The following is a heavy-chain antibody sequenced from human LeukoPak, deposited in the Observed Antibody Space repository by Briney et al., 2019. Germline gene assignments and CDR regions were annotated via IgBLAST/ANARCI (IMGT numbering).Heavy chain of an antibody. CDR3: ARAQSGSYLGNWFDP. CDR2: IDPSGGST. J-gene: IGHJ5*02. CDR1: GYTFTGYY. Sequence: GASVKVSCKASGYTFTGYYIHWVRQAPGQGLEWMGLIDPSGGSTSYAQNFQGRVTMTRDTSTSTVYMELSSLRSEDTAVYYCARAQSGSYLGNWFDPWGQGTLVTVSS. D-gene: IGHD1-26*01. V-gene: IGHV1-46*01.